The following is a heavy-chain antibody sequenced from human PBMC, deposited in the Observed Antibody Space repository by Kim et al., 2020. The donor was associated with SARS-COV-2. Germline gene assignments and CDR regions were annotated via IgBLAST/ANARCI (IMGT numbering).Heavy chain of an antibody. CDR3: ARGFPYYDSPGAFDY. V-gene: IGHV1-8*01. J-gene: IGHJ4*02. Sequence: QKFQGRVTMTRNTSISTAYMELSSLRSEDTAVYYCARGFPYYDSPGAFDYWGQGTLVTVSS. D-gene: IGHD3-22*01.